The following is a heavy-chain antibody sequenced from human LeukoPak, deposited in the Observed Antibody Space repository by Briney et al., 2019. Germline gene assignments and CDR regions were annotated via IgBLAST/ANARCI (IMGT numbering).Heavy chain of an antibody. Sequence: GGSLRLSCAASGFTFSSYWMSWVRQAPGKGLEWVANIKQDGSEKCYVDSVKGRFTISRDNAKNSLYLQMNSLRAEDTAVYYCARDLSGGLDGMDAWGQGTTVTVSS. V-gene: IGHV3-7*04. D-gene: IGHD3-16*01. CDR2: IKQDGSEK. CDR3: ARDLSGGLDGMDA. J-gene: IGHJ6*02. CDR1: GFTFSSYW.